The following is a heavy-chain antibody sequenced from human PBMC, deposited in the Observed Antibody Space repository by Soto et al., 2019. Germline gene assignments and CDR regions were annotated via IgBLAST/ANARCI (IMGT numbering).Heavy chain of an antibody. V-gene: IGHV4-59*08. Sequence: SETLSLTCTVSGGSISSYYWTWLRQPPGQGLEWIGYIDYSGSTNYNPSLKSRVTISIDTSKKQFSLKLNSVTAADTAVYYCAGDSSSSRFFHWGQGTLVTVSS. CDR2: IDYSGST. CDR1: GGSISSYY. D-gene: IGHD6-6*01. CDR3: AGDSSSSRFFH. J-gene: IGHJ1*01.